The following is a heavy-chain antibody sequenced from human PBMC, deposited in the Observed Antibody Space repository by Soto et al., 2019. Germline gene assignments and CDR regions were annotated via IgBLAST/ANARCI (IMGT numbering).Heavy chain of an antibody. CDR1: GGSISSCSYY. V-gene: IGHV4-39*01. Sequence: SETLSLTCTVSGGSISSCSYYWGWIRQPPGKGLEWIGSIYYSGSTYYNPSLKSRVTISVDTSKNQFSLKLSSVTAADTAVYYCARHGPHDTAMDLYYYYGMDVWGQGTTVTVSS. CDR3: ARHGPHDTAMDLYYYYGMDV. D-gene: IGHD5-18*01. J-gene: IGHJ6*02. CDR2: IYYSGST.